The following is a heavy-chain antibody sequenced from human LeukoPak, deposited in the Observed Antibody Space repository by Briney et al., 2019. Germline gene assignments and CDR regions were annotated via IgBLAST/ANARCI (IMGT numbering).Heavy chain of an antibody. D-gene: IGHD3-22*01. V-gene: IGHV3-30-3*01. CDR3: ARPHDSSGYYSPFDY. CDR2: ISYDGSNK. CDR1: GFTFSSYA. Sequence: HPGGSLRLSCAASGFTFSSYAMHWVRQAPGKGLEWVAVISYDGSNKYYADSVKGRFTISRDNSKNTLYLQMNSLRAEDTAVYYCARPHDSSGYYSPFDYWGQGTLVTVSS. J-gene: IGHJ4*02.